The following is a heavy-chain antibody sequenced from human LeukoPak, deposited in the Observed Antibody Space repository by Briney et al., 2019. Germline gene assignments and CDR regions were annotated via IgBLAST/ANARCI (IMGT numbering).Heavy chain of an antibody. V-gene: IGHV4-31*03. J-gene: IGHJ4*02. CDR3: ARGAYSYGSYSLDY. D-gene: IGHD5-18*01. Sequence: SQTLSLTCTVSSGSISSGGYYRSWIRQHPGKGLECIGYIYYSGSTYYNPSLKSRVTISVDTSKDQFSLKLTSVTAADTAVYYCARGAYSYGSYSLDYWGQGTLVTVSS. CDR1: SGSISSGGYY. CDR2: IYYSGST.